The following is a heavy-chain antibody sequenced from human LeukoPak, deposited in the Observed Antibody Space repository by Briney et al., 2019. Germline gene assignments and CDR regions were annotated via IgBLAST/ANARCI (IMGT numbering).Heavy chain of an antibody. Sequence: SETLSLTCSVSGGSISSYYWSWIRQPPGKGLEWSGYIYYSGSTNYNTSLKSRVTISVDTSKNQFSLRLSSVTAADTAVYYCARVTGYIVEDYFDYWGQGTLVTVSS. V-gene: IGHV4-59*01. D-gene: IGHD3-22*01. CDR2: IYYSGST. CDR1: GGSISSYY. CDR3: ARVTGYIVEDYFDY. J-gene: IGHJ4*02.